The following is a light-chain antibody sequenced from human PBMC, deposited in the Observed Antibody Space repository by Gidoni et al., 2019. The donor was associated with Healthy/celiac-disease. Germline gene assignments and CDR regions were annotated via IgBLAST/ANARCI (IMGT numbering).Light chain of an antibody. CDR1: QSVSSSY. CDR2: GAS. V-gene: IGKV3-20*01. Sequence: EIVLTQSPGTLSLSPGERATLSCRASQSVSSSYLAWYQQKPGQAPRLLIYGASRRATGIPDRFSRSGSRTDFTLTVGRLEPEDLAVYYCQQYGSSPFGGGTKVVIK. J-gene: IGKJ4*01. CDR3: QQYGSSP.